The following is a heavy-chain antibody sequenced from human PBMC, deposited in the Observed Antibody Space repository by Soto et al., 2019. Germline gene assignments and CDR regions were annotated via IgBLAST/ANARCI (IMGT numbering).Heavy chain of an antibody. V-gene: IGHV4-59*01. J-gene: IGHJ3*02. Sequence: SETLSLTCTVAGGSISNYYWSWIRQPPGKGLEWIGYIHYSGSTNYNPSLKSRVTISVDTSKNQFSLKLSSVTAADTAVYYCAKNYGNAFDIWGQGTMVTVSS. CDR1: GGSISNYY. CDR3: AKNYGNAFDI. CDR2: IHYSGST. D-gene: IGHD3-10*01.